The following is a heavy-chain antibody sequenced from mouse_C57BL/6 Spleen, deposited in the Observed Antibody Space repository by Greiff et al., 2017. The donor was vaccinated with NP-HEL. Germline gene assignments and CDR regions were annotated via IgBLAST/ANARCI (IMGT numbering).Heavy chain of an antibody. J-gene: IGHJ3*01. CDR3: ARHEENGYDYPAWFAY. V-gene: IGHV1-62-2*01. CDR1: GYTFTEYT. D-gene: IGHD2-4*01. Sequence: QVQLQQSGAELVKPGASVKLSCKASGYTFTEYTIHWVKQRSGQGLEWIGWFYPGRGSIKYNEKFKDKATLTADKSSSTVYMELSRLTSEDSAVYFCARHEENGYDYPAWFAYWGQGTLVTVSA. CDR2: FYPGRGSI.